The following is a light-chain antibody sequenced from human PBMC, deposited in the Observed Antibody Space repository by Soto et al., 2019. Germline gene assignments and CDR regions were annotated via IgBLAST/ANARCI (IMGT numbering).Light chain of an antibody. CDR1: SSDVGGYIY. CDR3: SSYTSSSLYV. Sequence: QAALTQPASVCGSPGQSITISCTGTSSDVGGYIYVSWYQQHPGKAPKLMIYDVSNRPSGVSNRFSGSKSGNTASLTISGLQAEDEADYYCSSYTSSSLYVFGTGTKLTVL. J-gene: IGLJ1*01. CDR2: DVS. V-gene: IGLV2-14*01.